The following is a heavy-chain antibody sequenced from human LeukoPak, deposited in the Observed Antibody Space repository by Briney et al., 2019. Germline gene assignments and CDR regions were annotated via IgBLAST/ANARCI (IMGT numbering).Heavy chain of an antibody. J-gene: IGHJ4*02. V-gene: IGHV1-2*02. Sequence: ASVKVSFKASGYTFTDYYMHWVRQAPGQGLEWMGWINPNSGGPIYAQKFQGRVTMTRDTSISTAYMELSRLRSDDTAVYYCARALTAGYDSSGYPLLYWGQGTLVTVSS. D-gene: IGHD3-22*01. CDR2: INPNSGGP. CDR3: ARALTAGYDSSGYPLLY. CDR1: GYTFTDYY.